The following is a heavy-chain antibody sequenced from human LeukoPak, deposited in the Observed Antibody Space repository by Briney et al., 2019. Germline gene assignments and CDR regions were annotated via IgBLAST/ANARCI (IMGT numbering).Heavy chain of an antibody. Sequence: GGSLRLSCAASGFTISSYWMSWVRQAPGKGLEWVANIKQDGSEKYYVDSVKGRFTISRDNAKNSLYLQMNSLRAEDTAVYYCARDRYLPYWGQGTLVTVSS. CDR3: ARDRYLPY. V-gene: IGHV3-7*03. CDR2: IKQDGSEK. CDR1: GFTISSYW. J-gene: IGHJ4*02. D-gene: IGHD1-1*01.